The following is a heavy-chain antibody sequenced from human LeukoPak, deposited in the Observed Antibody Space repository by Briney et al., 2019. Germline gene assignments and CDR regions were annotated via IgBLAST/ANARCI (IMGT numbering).Heavy chain of an antibody. V-gene: IGHV3-23*01. D-gene: IGHD4-17*01. CDR2: INGRGGST. CDR1: GFTFSSYA. J-gene: IGHJ4*02. CDR3: AKSTYDDSTPSDY. Sequence: PGGSLRLSCAASGFTFSSYAMSWVRQAPGKGLEWVSSINGRGGSTYYADSVKGRFTISRDNSKNTLYLQMNSLGAGDPAVYYCAKSTYDDSTPSDYWGQGTLVTVSS.